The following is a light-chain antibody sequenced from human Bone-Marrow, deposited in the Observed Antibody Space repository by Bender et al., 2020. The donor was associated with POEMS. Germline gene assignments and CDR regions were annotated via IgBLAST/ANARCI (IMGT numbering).Light chain of an antibody. CDR2: KDS. CDR1: KLGGEY. J-gene: IGLJ2*01. V-gene: IGLV3-25*03. CDR3: QSVDNRGPESVV. Sequence: SYELTQPPSVSVSPGQTASITCFGDKLGGEYVSWYQQKTGQAPVLVIYKDSERPSGMSDRFSGSRSGTTVTLTISGVRAEDEADYYCQSVDNRGPESVVFGGGTKVTVL.